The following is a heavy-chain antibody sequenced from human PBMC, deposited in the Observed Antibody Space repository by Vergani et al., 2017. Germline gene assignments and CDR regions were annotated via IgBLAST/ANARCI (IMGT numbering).Heavy chain of an antibody. D-gene: IGHD3-16*01. CDR2: IQFDGSNQ. V-gene: IGHV3-30*02. CDR1: GFTLSNSD. J-gene: IGHJ4*02. Sequence: QVQLVESGGGVVQRGGSLRLSCATSGFTLSNSDMQWIRQGPSKGLEFVGFIQFDGSNQYYADSVKGRFTLSRDFSKNTLFLQMNSLRTDDTATYYYANHFRGWGIDYWGQGTQVIVSS. CDR3: ANHFRGWGIDY.